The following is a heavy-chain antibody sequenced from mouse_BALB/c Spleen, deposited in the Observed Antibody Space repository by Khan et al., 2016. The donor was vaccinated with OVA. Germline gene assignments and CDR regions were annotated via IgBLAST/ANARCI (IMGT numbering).Heavy chain of an antibody. CDR1: GYTFTSNT. D-gene: IGHD1-1*01. V-gene: IGHV1-4*01. CDR2: INPISGYT. Sequence: QVRLQQSGAELARPGASVKMSCKASGYTFTSNTMHWVKQRPGQGLEWIGYINPISGYTNYNQNFKDKATLTADKSSSTAYMQLSSLTSEDSAVYYCARRTTVYTMDYWGQGTSVTVSS. J-gene: IGHJ4*01. CDR3: ARRTTVYTMDY.